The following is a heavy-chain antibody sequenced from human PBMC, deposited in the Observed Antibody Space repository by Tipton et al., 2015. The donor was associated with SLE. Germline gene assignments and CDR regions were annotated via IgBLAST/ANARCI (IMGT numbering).Heavy chain of an antibody. V-gene: IGHV4-59*11. CDR2: VYYGGST. D-gene: IGHD1-26*01. CDR1: GGSISNLY. CDR3: ARGPIEGYYYYYMDV. J-gene: IGHJ6*03. Sequence: TLSLTCNVSGGSISNLYWSWIRQPPGKPLEWIGYVYYGGSTKYNPSLKSRVTISVDTSKNQFSLKLSSVTAADTAVYYCARGPIEGYYYYYMDVWGKGTTVTVSS.